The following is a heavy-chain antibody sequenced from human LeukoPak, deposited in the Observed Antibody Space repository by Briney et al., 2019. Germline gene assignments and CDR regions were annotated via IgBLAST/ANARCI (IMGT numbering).Heavy chain of an antibody. V-gene: IGHV3-23*01. Sequence: GGSLRLSCAASGFIFSNYAMYWVRQAPGKGLEWVSAISGRSDNTYYADSVKGRFTLSRDSSKNTLYQQMNSLRADDTAVYYCAKWGDYDVLTGYYVSDFWGQGTLVTVSS. CDR2: ISGRSDNT. D-gene: IGHD3-9*01. CDR3: AKWGDYDVLTGYYVSDF. CDR1: GFIFSNYA. J-gene: IGHJ4*02.